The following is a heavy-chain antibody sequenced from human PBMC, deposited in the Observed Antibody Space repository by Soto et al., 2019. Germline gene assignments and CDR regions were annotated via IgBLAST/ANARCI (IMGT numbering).Heavy chain of an antibody. CDR1: GGSISSSSYY. CDR2: IYYSGTA. V-gene: IGHV4-39*01. D-gene: IGHD3-22*01. Sequence: PSETLSLTCTVSGGSISSSSYYWGWIRQPPGEGLEWLGCIYYSGTADYNQTLNCRVPISVDTPKNHFHLKFRSVTAADTGVYYCEKHKDRNSGYYIDYWGQGTQVTVSS. J-gene: IGHJ4*02. CDR3: EKHKDRNSGYYIDY.